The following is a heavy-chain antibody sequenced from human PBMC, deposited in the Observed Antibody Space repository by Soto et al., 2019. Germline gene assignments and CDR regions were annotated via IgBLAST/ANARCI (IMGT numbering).Heavy chain of an antibody. CDR3: ASTTVGSGPGAFDY. Sequence: GESLKISCKGSGYSFTSYWIGWVRQMPGKGLEWMGIIYPGDSDTRYSPSFQGQVTISADKSISTAYLQMNSLRAEDTAVYYCASTTVGSGPGAFDYWGQGTLVTAPQ. D-gene: IGHD4-4*01. CDR1: GYSFTSYW. CDR2: IYPGDSDT. V-gene: IGHV5-51*01. J-gene: IGHJ4*02.